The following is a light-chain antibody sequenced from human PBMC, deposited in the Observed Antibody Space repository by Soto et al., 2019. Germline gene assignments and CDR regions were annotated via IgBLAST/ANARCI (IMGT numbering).Light chain of an antibody. CDR1: QSLIHSDGNTY. CDR3: MQGTHWPWT. CDR2: EVS. Sequence: DVVMTQSPLSLPVTLGQPASISCRSSQSLIHSDGNTYLNWFQQRPGQSPRRLIYEVSDRDSGVPDRSSGSGSGTDFSLKISRVEAEDVGVYYCMQGTHWPWTFGQGTEVEIK. V-gene: IGKV2-30*02. J-gene: IGKJ1*01.